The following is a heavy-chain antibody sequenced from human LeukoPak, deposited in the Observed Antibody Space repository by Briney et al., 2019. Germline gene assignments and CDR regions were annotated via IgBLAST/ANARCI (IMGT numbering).Heavy chain of an antibody. CDR3: ARARDRSRTLRLWIAARDAFDI. D-gene: IGHD2-21*01. CDR1: VCTFSSYA. CDR2: MIPIFGTA. J-gene: IGHJ3*02. Sequence: GASVKLSCKASVCTFSSYAISWVRQAPGHRLEWMGGMIPIFGTANHAQKLQGRVTITADESTSTAYMELSSLRSEDTAVYYCARARDRSRTLRLWIAARDAFDIWGQGTMVTVSS. V-gene: IGHV1-69*13.